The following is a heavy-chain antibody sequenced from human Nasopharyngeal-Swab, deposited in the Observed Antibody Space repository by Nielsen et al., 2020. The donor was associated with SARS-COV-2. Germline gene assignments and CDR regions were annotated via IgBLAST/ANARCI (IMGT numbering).Heavy chain of an antibody. CDR1: GFTFSSYT. V-gene: IGHV3-21*01. Sequence: GGSLRLSCAASGFTFSSYTMNWVRQAPGKGLEWVSSISSSSSYIYYEDSVKSRFTISRDNAKNSLYLQMNSLRAEDTAVYYCARVTGYSGYGCYDYWGQGTQVTVSS. CDR3: ARVTGYSGYGCYDY. CDR2: ISSSSSYI. D-gene: IGHD5-12*01. J-gene: IGHJ4*02.